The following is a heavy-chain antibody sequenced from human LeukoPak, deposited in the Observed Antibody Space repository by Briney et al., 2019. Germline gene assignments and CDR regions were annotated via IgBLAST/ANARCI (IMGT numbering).Heavy chain of an antibody. J-gene: IGHJ4*02. CDR2: ISSSGSSI. CDR3: ARDPSPILRRNYFDY. V-gene: IGHV3-48*04. Sequence: GGSLRLSCAASGFTFSSYSMNWVRQAPGKGLEWVSSISSSGSSIDYADSVKGRFTISRDNAKNSLYLQMNSLRAEDTAVYYCARDPSPILRRNYFDYWGQGTLVTVSS. CDR1: GFTFSSYS. D-gene: IGHD4-17*01.